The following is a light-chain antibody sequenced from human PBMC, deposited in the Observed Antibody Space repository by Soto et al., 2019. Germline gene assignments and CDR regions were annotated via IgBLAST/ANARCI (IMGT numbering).Light chain of an antibody. CDR1: QDISSY. Sequence: IQVTQSPSSLSASVGDRVTITCRASQDISSYLAWYQQKPGKAPTLLIYAASTLQSGVPSRFSGSGFGTDFTLTISSLQAEDFASYYRQQLRSYPSTFGGGTKVDI. CDR2: AAS. V-gene: IGKV1-9*01. CDR3: QQLRSYPST. J-gene: IGKJ4*01.